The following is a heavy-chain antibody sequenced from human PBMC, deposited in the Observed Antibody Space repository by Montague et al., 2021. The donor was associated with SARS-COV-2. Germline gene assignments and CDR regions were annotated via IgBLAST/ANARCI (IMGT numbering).Heavy chain of an antibody. CDR1: GCSISSGFY. CDR3: ALRGYTGSDYFDY. Sequence: SETLSLTCFVSGCSISSGFYWACIRQPPGKGPEWMDTDYHSGYTXFNPSLKGRVTVSIDTSKNQFILTVTSVTAADTAVYFCALRGYTGSDYFDYWGQGTLVTVSA. V-gene: IGHV4-38-2*01. J-gene: IGHJ4*02. D-gene: IGHD5-12*01. CDR2: DYHSGYT.